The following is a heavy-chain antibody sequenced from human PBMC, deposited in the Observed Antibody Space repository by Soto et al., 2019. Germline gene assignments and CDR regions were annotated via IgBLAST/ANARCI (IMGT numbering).Heavy chain of an antibody. J-gene: IGHJ2*01. CDR2: MKGDGRST. CDR3: ARAPVVPAAIPNWYFDL. Sequence: GGSLRLSXAXSGFTFSSYWMHWVRQAPGKGLVWVXRMKGDGRSTSYADSVKGRFTISRDKAKNTRYLQMNRLRAGDTAVYYCARAPVVPAAIPNWYFDLWGRGTLVTVSS. CDR1: GFTFSSYW. V-gene: IGHV3-74*01. D-gene: IGHD2-2*01.